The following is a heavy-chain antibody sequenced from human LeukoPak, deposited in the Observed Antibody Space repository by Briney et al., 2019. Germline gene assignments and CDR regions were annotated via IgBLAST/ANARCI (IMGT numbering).Heavy chain of an antibody. CDR2: ISSGSSTI. V-gene: IGHV3-48*04. D-gene: IGHD1-26*01. J-gene: IGHJ4*02. CDR3: EIQGGH. Sequence: PGGSLRLSCAASEFTVSSNYMNWVRQAPGKGLEWVAYISSGSSTIYYADSLKGRFTISRDNVKNSLYLQMNSLRAEDTAVYYCEIQGGHWGQGTLVTVSS. CDR1: EFTVSSNY.